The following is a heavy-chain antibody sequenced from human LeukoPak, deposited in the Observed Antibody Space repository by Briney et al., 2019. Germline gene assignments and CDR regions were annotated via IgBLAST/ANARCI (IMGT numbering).Heavy chain of an antibody. D-gene: IGHD3-22*01. J-gene: IGHJ4*02. V-gene: IGHV3-30*02. CDR2: IRYDGSNK. CDR1: GFTFNNYA. CDR3: AKDSGITMIVVGYYFDY. Sequence: GRSLRLSCAASGFTFNNYAIHWVRQAPGKGLEWVAFIRYDGSNKYYADSVKGRFTISRDNSKNTLYLQMNSLRAEDTAVYYCAKDSGITMIVVGYYFDYWGQGTLVTVSS.